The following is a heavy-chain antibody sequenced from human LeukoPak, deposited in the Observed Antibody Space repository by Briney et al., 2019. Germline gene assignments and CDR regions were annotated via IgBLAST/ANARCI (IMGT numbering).Heavy chain of an antibody. V-gene: IGHV3-7*01. D-gene: IGHD2-2*02. CDR3: ARGRRVPAAIGNWFDP. J-gene: IGHJ5*02. CDR2: INQDASEK. CDR1: GFTFSGHW. Sequence: GGSLRLSCAASGFTFSGHWMSWVRQAPGEGLEWVANINQDASEKYYVDSVKGRFTISRDNAKNSLYLQMNSLRAEDTAVYYCARGRRVPAAIGNWFDPWGQGTLVTVSS.